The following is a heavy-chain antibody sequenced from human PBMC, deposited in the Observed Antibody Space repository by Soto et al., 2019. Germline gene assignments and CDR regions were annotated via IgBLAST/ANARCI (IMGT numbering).Heavy chain of an antibody. Sequence: GGSLRLSCVASGLIFSGHSFSWVRQAPGKGLEWVSSISIVPNSMYYADSVKGRFTISRDNAKNTMYLEMDSLRVEDTAVYFCARELQSSTEGHWGKGTLVTVSS. CDR2: ISIVPNSM. CDR1: GLIFSGHS. CDR3: ARELQSSTEGH. V-gene: IGHV3-21*06. J-gene: IGHJ4*02. D-gene: IGHD6-6*01.